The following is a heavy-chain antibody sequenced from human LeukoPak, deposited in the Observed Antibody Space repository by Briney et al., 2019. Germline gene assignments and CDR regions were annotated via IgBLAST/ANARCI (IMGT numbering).Heavy chain of an antibody. CDR1: GGSFSGYY. D-gene: IGHD2-21*02. CDR3: ARSKVPATGNWFDP. V-gene: IGHV4-34*01. J-gene: IGHJ5*02. Sequence: SETLYLTCAVYGGSFSGYYWSWIRQPPGKGLEWIGEINHSGSTNYNPSLKSRVTISVDTSKSQFSLKLSSVTAADTAVYYCARSKVPATGNWFDPWGQGTLVTVSS. CDR2: INHSGST.